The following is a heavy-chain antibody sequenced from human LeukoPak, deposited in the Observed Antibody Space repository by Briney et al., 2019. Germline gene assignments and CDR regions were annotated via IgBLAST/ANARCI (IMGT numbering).Heavy chain of an antibody. CDR1: GFTFSSYS. V-gene: IGHV3-21*01. Sequence: GGSLRLSCAASGFTFSSYSMNWVRQAPGKGLEWVSSISSSSSYIYYADSVKGRSTISRDNAKNSLYLQMNSLRAEDTAVYYCARDESSGWSYYFDYWGQGTLVTVSS. D-gene: IGHD6-19*01. CDR2: ISSSSSYI. CDR3: ARDESSGWSYYFDY. J-gene: IGHJ4*02.